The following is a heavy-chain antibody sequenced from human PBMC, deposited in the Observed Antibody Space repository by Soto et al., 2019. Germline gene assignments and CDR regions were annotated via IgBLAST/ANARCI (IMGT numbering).Heavy chain of an antibody. J-gene: IGHJ6*02. CDR3: AREDDGGDRDYYGLDV. CDR2: IHYSGSI. Sequence: PSETLCLTCTVSGGSISTDHYHWTWIRQAPGKGLEWIGYIHYSGSIQFNPSLQSRVSMSVDTSKNLFSLRLSSVTAADTAVYFCAREDDGGDRDYYGLDVWGQGTTVTVSS. CDR1: GGSISTDHYH. V-gene: IGHV4-30-4*01. D-gene: IGHD2-21*02.